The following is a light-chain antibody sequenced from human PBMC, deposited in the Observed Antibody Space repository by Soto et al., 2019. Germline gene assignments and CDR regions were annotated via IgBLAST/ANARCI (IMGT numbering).Light chain of an antibody. V-gene: IGLV2-14*01. CDR3: SSYTSSSTWV. J-gene: IGLJ3*02. Sequence: QSALTQPASVSGSPGQSITISCTGTSSDVGGYNYVSWHQQHPGNTPNLMIYDVSNRPSGVSNRFAGSKSGNTAFLTISGLQAEDEAEYYCSSYTSSSTWVFGGGTNVTVL. CDR1: SSDVGGYNY. CDR2: DVS.